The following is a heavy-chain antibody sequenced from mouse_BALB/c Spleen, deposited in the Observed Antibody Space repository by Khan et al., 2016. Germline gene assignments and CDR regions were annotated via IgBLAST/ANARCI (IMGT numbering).Heavy chain of an antibody. CDR3: ARGDS. D-gene: IGHD2-13*01. J-gene: IGHJ3*01. CDR1: GYTFSRYW. V-gene: IGHV1-9*01. CDR2: ILPGTDST. Sequence: QVQLKESGAELMKPGASVKISCKASGYTFSRYWIEWIQERPGHGLEWIGEILPGTDSTNYNDKFKGKAAFTAESSSSTAYIQLNSLTSEDSAVYYCARGDSWGQGTLVTVSA.